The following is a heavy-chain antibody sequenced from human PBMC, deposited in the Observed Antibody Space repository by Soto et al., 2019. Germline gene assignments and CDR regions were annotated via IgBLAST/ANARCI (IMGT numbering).Heavy chain of an antibody. CDR2: IIPIFGTA. D-gene: IGHD4-17*01. Sequence: SVKVSCKASGGTFSSYAISWVRQAPGQGLEWMGGIIPIFGTANYAQKFQGRVTITADESTSTAYMELSSLRSEDTAVYYCARPGKYGDYAYFDYWGQGTLVTVSS. CDR3: ARPGKYGDYAYFDY. CDR1: GGTFSSYA. J-gene: IGHJ4*02. V-gene: IGHV1-69*13.